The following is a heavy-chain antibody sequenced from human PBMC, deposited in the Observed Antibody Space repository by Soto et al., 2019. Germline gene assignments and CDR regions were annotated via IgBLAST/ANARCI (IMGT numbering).Heavy chain of an antibody. CDR3: TGSLLGKAYHFDY. V-gene: IGHV4-34*01. J-gene: IGHJ4*02. Sequence: QVQLQQWGAGLLKPSETLSLTCAVYGGSFSGYYWSWIRQPPGKGLEWIGEINHSGSTNYNPSLQSRVTISVDTAKNQFSLKLSSVTAADTAVYYCTGSLLGKAYHFDYWGQGTLVTVSS. CDR1: GGSFSGYY. D-gene: IGHD1-1*01. CDR2: INHSGST.